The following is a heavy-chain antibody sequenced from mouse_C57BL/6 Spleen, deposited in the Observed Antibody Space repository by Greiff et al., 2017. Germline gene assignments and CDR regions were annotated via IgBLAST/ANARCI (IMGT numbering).Heavy chain of an antibody. V-gene: IGHV1-59*01. D-gene: IGHD1-1*01. Sequence: VQLQQSGAELVRPGTSVKLSCKASGYTFTSYWMHWVKQRPGQGLEWIGVIDPSDSYTNYNQKFKGKATLTVDKSSSTAYMQLSSLTSGDSAVYYCERDTTDLGYWGQGTTLTVAS. CDR3: ERDTTDLGY. CDR2: IDPSDSYT. CDR1: GYTFTSYW. J-gene: IGHJ2*01.